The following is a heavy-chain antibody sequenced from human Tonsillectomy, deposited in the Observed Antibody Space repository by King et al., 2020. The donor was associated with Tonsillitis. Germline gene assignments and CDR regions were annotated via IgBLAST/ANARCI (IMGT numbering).Heavy chain of an antibody. CDR1: GYIFTDSY. CDR3: ARLVGRF. J-gene: IGHJ1*01. CDR2: INPKRGAT. V-gene: IGHV1-2*02. D-gene: IGHD2-15*01. Sequence: VQLVQSGPEVRKPGASVKVSCKTSGYIFTDSYIHWVRQAPGQGLEWMGWINPKRGATNSAQKFQGRVTLTNDTSISTAYLELSSLRADDSAVYYCARLVGRFWGQGTLVTVSS.